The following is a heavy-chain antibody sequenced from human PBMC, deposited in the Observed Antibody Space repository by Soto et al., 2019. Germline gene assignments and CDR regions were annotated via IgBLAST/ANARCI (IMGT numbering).Heavy chain of an antibody. J-gene: IGHJ4*02. CDR2: INPRGDTT. V-gene: IGHV1-46*03. Sequence: QVQLVQSGAEVKKPGASVKASCKASDYTFSVAYVHWVRQAPGQGLEWVGVINPRGDTTTYAQRFQDRVTMTRDSSTDTVYMALSGLRSHDTAIYYSARGLTSSGYYKWGQGTLVTVPP. CDR3: ARGLTSSGYYK. CDR1: DYTFSVAY. D-gene: IGHD3-22*01.